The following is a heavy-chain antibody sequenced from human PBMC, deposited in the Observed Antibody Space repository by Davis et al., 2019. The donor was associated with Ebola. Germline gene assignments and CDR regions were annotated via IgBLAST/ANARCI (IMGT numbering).Heavy chain of an antibody. Sequence: AASVRVSCKASGGTFSSYAISWVRQAPGQGLEWMGGIIPIFGTANYAQKFQGRVTITADESTSTAYMELRSLRSDDTAVYYCARDNSNYDYFDYWGQGTLVTVSS. CDR3: ARDNSNYDYFDY. CDR2: IIPIFGTA. CDR1: GGTFSSYA. D-gene: IGHD4-11*01. V-gene: IGHV1-69*13. J-gene: IGHJ4*02.